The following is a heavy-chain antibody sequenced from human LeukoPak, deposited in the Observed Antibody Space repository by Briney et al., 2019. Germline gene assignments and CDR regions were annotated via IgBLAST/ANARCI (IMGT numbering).Heavy chain of an antibody. CDR2: IYTSGST. Sequence: SETLSLTCTVSGGSISSYYWSWIRQPAGKGLEWIGRIYTSGSTNYNPSLKSRVTMSVDTSKNQFSLELSSVTAADTAVYYCARARSRAGYCSGWYSWFDPWGQGTLVTVSS. CDR1: GGSISSYY. CDR3: ARARSRAGYCSGWYSWFDP. V-gene: IGHV4-4*07. J-gene: IGHJ5*02. D-gene: IGHD6-19*01.